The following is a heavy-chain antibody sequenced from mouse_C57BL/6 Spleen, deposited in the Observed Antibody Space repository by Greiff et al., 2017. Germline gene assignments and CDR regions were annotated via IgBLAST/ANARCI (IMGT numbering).Heavy chain of an antibody. CDR2: IWSGGST. CDR3: ASGDGYYAAMDY. D-gene: IGHD2-3*01. J-gene: IGHJ4*01. CDR1: GFSLTSYG. V-gene: IGHV2-2*01. Sequence: QVQLQQSGPGLVQPSQSLSITCTVSGFSLTSYGVHWVRQSPGKGLEWLGVIWSGGSTDYNAAFISRLSISKDNSKSQVFFKMNRLHADDAAIYYCASGDGYYAAMDYWGQGTSVTVSS.